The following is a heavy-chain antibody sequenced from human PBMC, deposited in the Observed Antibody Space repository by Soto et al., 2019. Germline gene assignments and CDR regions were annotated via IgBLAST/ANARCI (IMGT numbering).Heavy chain of an antibody. CDR2: IYYSGST. CDR1: GGSISSGGYY. J-gene: IGHJ4*02. V-gene: IGHV4-31*03. D-gene: IGHD5-12*01. CDR3: AREDSGYDFFDY. Sequence: SETLSLTCTFSGGSISSGGYYLSWIRQHPGKGLEWIGYIYYSGSTYYNPSLKSRVTISVDTSKNQFSLKLSSVTAADTAVYYCAREDSGYDFFDYWGQGTLVTVSS.